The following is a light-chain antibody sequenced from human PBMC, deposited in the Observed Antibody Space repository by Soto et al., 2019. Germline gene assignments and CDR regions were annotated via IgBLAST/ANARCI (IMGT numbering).Light chain of an antibody. CDR1: SSDVGGYNY. CDR2: DVT. J-gene: IGLJ3*02. Sequence: QSALTQPRSVSGSPGQSVTISCTGTSSDVGGYNYVSWYQQYPGKAPKFMIYDVTKRPSGVPDRFSGSNSGNTASLTISGLQAEDEADYYCCSYRDGYTWVFGGGTKLTVL. V-gene: IGLV2-11*01. CDR3: CSYRDGYTWV.